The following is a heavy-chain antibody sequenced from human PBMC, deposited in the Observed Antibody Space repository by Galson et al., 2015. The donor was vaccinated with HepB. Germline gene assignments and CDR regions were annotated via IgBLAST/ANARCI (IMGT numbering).Heavy chain of an antibody. CDR2: SRNKAKSYTT. CDR1: GFTFSDHY. CDR3: ARGRISGLYYYGLDV. D-gene: IGHD3-10*01. J-gene: IGHJ6*02. V-gene: IGHV3-72*01. Sequence: SLRLSCAASGFTFSDHYIDWVRQAPGKGLEWVGRSRNKAKSYTTEYAASVKGRFTTSRDDSQNSLYLQMNSLKTEDTAVYYCARGRISGLYYYGLDVWGQGTTVTVSS.